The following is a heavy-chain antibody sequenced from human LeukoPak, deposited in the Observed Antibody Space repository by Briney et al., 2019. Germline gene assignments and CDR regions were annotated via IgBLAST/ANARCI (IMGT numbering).Heavy chain of an antibody. J-gene: IGHJ4*02. V-gene: IGHV1-69*05. CDR2: IIPIFGTA. D-gene: IGHD2-21*01. CDR3: ARGSPLLCNDAGGDCYSRPGLLDY. Sequence: GASVKVSCKASGGTFSSYAISWVRQAPGQGLEWMGGIIPIFGTANYAQKFQGRVTITTDESTSTAYMELSSLRSEDTAVYYCARGSPLLCNDAGGDCYSRPGLLDYWGQGTLVTVSS. CDR1: GGTFSSYA.